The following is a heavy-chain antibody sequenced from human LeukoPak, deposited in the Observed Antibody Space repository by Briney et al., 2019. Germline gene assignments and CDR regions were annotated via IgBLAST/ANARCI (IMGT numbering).Heavy chain of an antibody. D-gene: IGHD6-19*01. CDR2: INWNSDTI. Sequence: GGSLRLSCAASGFTFDDYAMHWVRQVPGKGLEWVSGINWNSDTIDYVDSVKGRFIISRDNAKKSLYLQMNSLRAEDTALYFCAKDSAVAGRHFDCWGQGALVTVSS. V-gene: IGHV3-9*01. J-gene: IGHJ4*02. CDR3: AKDSAVAGRHFDC. CDR1: GFTFDDYA.